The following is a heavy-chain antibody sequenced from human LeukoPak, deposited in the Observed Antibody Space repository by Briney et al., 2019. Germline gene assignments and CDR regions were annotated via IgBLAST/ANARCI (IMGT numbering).Heavy chain of an antibody. CDR3: ASRYMVRGVNNWFDP. J-gene: IGHJ5*02. D-gene: IGHD3-10*01. V-gene: IGHV4-34*01. CDR2: INHSGST. CDR1: GGSFSGYY. Sequence: SETLSLTCAVYGGSFSGYYWSWIRQPPGKGLEWIGEINHSGSTNYNPSLKSRVTISVDTSKNQFSLKLSSVTAADTAVYYCASRYMVRGVNNWFDPWGQGTLVPVSS.